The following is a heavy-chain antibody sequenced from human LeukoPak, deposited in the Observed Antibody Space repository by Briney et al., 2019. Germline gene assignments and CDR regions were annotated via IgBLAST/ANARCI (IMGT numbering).Heavy chain of an antibody. CDR1: EFHFSTHG. CDR3: ARADYYDSGSFYPLNF. J-gene: IGHJ4*02. V-gene: IGHV3-23*01. CDR2: ISPSGDIT. D-gene: IGHD3-10*01. Sequence: GGSLRLSCAASEFHFSTHGMNWVRQAPGKGLEWVSGISPSGDITYYADSVMGRFTISRDNAKNSLYLQMNSLRAEDTAVFYCARADYYDSGSFYPLNFWGQGTLVTVSS.